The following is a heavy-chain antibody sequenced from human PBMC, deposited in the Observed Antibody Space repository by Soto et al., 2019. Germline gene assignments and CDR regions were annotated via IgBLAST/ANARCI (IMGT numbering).Heavy chain of an antibody. CDR2: ISYDGSNK. CDR3: AKDLDRTMVRGQPFDY. J-gene: IGHJ4*02. Sequence: GGSLRLSCAASGFTFSSYGMHWVRQAPGKGLEWVAVISYDGSNKYYADSVKGRFTISRDNSKNTLYLQMNSLRAEDTAVYYCAKDLDRTMVRGQPFDYWGQGTLVTVSS. D-gene: IGHD3-10*01. V-gene: IGHV3-30*18. CDR1: GFTFSSYG.